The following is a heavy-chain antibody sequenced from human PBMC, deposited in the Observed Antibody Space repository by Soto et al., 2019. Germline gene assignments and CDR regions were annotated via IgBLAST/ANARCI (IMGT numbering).Heavy chain of an antibody. Sequence: QVQLQESGPGLVKPSQTLSLTCTVSGGSISSGGYYWSWIRQHLGKGLEWIGYIYYSGSTYYNPSLKSRVTISVDTSKNQFSLKLSSVTAADTAVYYCARDPPLWFGESSYGMDVWGQGTTVTVSS. V-gene: IGHV4-31*03. CDR3: ARDPPLWFGESSYGMDV. J-gene: IGHJ6*02. D-gene: IGHD3-10*01. CDR2: IYYSGST. CDR1: GGSISSGGYY.